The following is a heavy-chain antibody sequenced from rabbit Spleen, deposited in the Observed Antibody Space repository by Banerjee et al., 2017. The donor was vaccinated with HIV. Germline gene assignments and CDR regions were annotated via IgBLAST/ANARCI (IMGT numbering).Heavy chain of an antibody. CDR2: IYAGGSGST. V-gene: IGHV1S45*01. CDR1: GFDFSSNA. D-gene: IGHD1-1*01. J-gene: IGHJ4*01. CDR3: ARDVTGVSGGKFGW. Sequence: QEQLMESGGGLVQPGGSLKLSCKASGFDFSSNAMCWVRQAPGKGPEWIACIYAGGSGSTYYASGAKGRFTISKTSSTTVTRQRTSLTAADTATYFCARDVTGVSGGKFGWWGPGTLVTGS.